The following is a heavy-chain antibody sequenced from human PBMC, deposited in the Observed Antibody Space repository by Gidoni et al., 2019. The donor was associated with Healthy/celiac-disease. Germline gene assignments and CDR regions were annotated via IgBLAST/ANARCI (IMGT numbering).Heavy chain of an antibody. CDR3: ASSHDYGDYAFDY. D-gene: IGHD4-17*01. J-gene: IGHJ4*02. V-gene: IGHV3-53*01. CDR2: IYSGGST. CDR1: GFTVSSHY. Sequence: EVQLVESGGGLIQPGGSLRLSCAAPGFTVSSHYMSWVRQAPGKGLEWVSVIYSGGSTYYADSVKGRFTISRDNSKNTLYLQMNSLRAEDTAVYYCASSHDYGDYAFDYWGQGTLVTVSS.